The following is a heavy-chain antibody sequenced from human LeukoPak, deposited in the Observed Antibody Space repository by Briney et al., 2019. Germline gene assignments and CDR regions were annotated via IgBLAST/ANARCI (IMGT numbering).Heavy chain of an antibody. CDR3: ARHGTYCTNGVCYTAYFDY. CDR2: ISGSGGST. V-gene: IGHV3-23*01. CDR1: GFTFSSYA. Sequence: PGGSLRLSCAASGFTFSSYAMSWVRQAPGKGLEWVSAISGSGGSTYYADSVKGRFTISRDNSKNTLYLQMNSLRAEDTAMYYCARHGTYCTNGVCYTAYFDYWGQGTLVTVSS. D-gene: IGHD2-8*01. J-gene: IGHJ4*02.